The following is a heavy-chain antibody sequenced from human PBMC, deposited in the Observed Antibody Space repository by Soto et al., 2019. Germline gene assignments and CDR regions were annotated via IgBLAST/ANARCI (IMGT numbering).Heavy chain of an antibody. D-gene: IGHD3-10*01. CDR1: GGPIKTGDYY. J-gene: IGHJ4*02. V-gene: IGHV4-30-4*01. CDR3: ARAGFSYGHLLF. Sequence: SETLSLTCNVSGGPIKTGDYYWNWIRQPPGKGLEWIGYVFYSGATNYSPSLKSRAAISMDTSKNQFSLSLTSVTAADTAVYYCARAGFSYGHLLFWGQGSRVTVSS. CDR2: VFYSGAT.